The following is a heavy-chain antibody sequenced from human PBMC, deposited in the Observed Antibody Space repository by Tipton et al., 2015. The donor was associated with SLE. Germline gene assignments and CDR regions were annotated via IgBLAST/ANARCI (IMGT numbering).Heavy chain of an antibody. CDR1: GCSISSYY. Sequence: TLSLTCTVSGCSISSYYWSWIRQPPGKGLEWIGYIYHSGSTYYNPSLKSRVTISVDTSKNQFSLKLSSVTAADTAVYYCARDCDFRNAFDLWGRGTLVTVSS. V-gene: IGHV4-59*12. CDR3: ARDCDFRNAFDL. CDR2: IYHSGST. D-gene: IGHD1-14*01. J-gene: IGHJ2*01.